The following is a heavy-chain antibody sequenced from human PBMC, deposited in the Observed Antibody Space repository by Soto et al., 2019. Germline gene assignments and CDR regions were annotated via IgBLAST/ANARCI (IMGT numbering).Heavy chain of an antibody. V-gene: IGHV1-18*01. J-gene: IGHJ4*02. Sequence: QVQLVQSGAEVKKPGASVKVSCEVSGYTFASYGISWARQAPGQGLEWMGWINTYNGNINYAKKFQGRVTMTTDTSTSTAYMELRSLRSDDTALYYCARERGGYKYFEYWGQGTLVTVSS. D-gene: IGHD1-26*01. CDR3: ARERGGYKYFEY. CDR2: INTYNGNI. CDR1: GYTFASYG.